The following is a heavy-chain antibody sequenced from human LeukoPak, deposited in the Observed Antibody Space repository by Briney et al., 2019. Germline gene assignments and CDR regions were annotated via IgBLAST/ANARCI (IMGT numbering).Heavy chain of an antibody. Sequence: SSVKVSCKASGGTFSSYAISWVRQAPGQGLEWMGGIIPIFGTANYAQKFQGRVTITTDESTSTAYMELSGLRSEDTAVYYCAVTKSGYSYGSPLYYFDYWGQGTLVTVSS. CDR2: IIPIFGTA. D-gene: IGHD5-18*01. V-gene: IGHV1-69*05. CDR1: GGTFSSYA. CDR3: AVTKSGYSYGSPLYYFDY. J-gene: IGHJ4*02.